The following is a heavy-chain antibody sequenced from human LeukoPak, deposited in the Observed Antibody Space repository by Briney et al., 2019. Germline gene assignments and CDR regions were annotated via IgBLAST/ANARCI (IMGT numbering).Heavy chain of an antibody. V-gene: IGHV3-21*01. D-gene: IGHD3-10*01. Sequence: GSLRLSCAASGFTFSSYSMNWVRQAPGKGLEWVSSISSSSSYIYYADPVKGRFTISRDNAKNSLYLQMNSLRAEDTAVYYCAKDGIYYYGSGSPVDYWAREPWSPSPQ. J-gene: IGHJ4*02. CDR3: AKDGIYYYGSGSPVDY. CDR1: GFTFSSYS. CDR2: ISSSSSYI.